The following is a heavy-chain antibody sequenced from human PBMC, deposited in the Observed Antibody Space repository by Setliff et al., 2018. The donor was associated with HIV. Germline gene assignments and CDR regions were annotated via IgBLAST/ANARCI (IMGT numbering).Heavy chain of an antibody. CDR3: ARGPPALYDSSGLFDY. CDR2: IYYSGST. CDR1: GGSISSYY. V-gene: IGHV4-59*01. J-gene: IGHJ4*02. Sequence: SETLSLTCTVSGGSISSYYWSWIRQPPGKGLEWIGYIYYSGSTNYNPSLKSRVTISVDTSKNQFSLKLSSVTAADTAVYYCARGPPALYDSSGLFDYWGQGTLVTAPQ. D-gene: IGHD3-22*01.